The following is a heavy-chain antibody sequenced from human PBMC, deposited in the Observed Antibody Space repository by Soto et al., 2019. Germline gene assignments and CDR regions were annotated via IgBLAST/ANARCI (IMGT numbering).Heavy chain of an antibody. D-gene: IGHD4-17*01. CDR1: NGSISSRSSY. V-gene: IGHV4-39*01. CDR2: IYYIGNT. CDR3: GGQDYGAKGYYFEN. J-gene: IGHJ4*01. Sequence: QLQLQESGSGLVKPSETLSLTCTVYNGSISSRSSYWGWIRQTPGKGLEWIGSIYYIGNTYYNPSLKSRVTISIDTSKTQFSLKLNSVTAADTAVYFCGGQDYGAKGYYFENCG.